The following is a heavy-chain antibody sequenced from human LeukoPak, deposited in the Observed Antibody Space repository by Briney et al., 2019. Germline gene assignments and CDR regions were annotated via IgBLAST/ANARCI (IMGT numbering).Heavy chain of an antibody. D-gene: IGHD4-11*01. CDR2: IWSDGTNR. V-gene: IGHV3-33*01. CDR3: ARGAQRGFDYSNSLQY. J-gene: IGHJ4*02. CDR1: GFTFNHYG. Sequence: GGSLRLSCAATGFTFNHYGMHWVRQAPRKGLEWVAVIWSDGTNRYYTGSVKGRFTISRVDSRNTVYLQMNTLRPEDTGMYYCARGAQRGFDYSNSLQYWGQGTPVTVST.